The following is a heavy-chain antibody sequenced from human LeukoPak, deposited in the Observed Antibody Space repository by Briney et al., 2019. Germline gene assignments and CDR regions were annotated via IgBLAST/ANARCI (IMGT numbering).Heavy chain of an antibody. CDR2: INHSGST. Sequence: SETLSLTCTVSGGSISSYYWSWIRQPPGKGLEWIGEINHSGSTNYNPSLKSRVTISVDTSKNQFSLKLSSVTAADTAVYYCARGRREYYDYVWGSYRNNDAFDIWGQGTMVTVSS. CDR1: GGSISSYY. J-gene: IGHJ3*02. V-gene: IGHV4-34*01. D-gene: IGHD3-16*02. CDR3: ARGRREYYDYVWGSYRNNDAFDI.